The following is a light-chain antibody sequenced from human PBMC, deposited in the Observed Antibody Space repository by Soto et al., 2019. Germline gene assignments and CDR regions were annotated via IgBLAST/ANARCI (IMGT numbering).Light chain of an antibody. Sequence: QSALTQPASVSGSPGQSITISCTGTSSDVGGYNYVSWYQQHPGKAPKLMIYDVSNRPSGVSNRFSGSKSGYTASLTISGLQAEDEADYYCSSYTSSKRVFGTGTKVTVL. J-gene: IGLJ1*01. CDR1: SSDVGGYNY. V-gene: IGLV2-14*01. CDR2: DVS. CDR3: SSYTSSKRV.